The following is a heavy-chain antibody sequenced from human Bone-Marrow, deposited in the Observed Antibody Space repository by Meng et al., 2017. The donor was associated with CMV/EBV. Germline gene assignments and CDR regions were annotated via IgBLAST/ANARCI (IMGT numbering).Heavy chain of an antibody. CDR2: INPSVGST. J-gene: IGHJ6*02. CDR1: GNTFTSYY. D-gene: IGHD6-13*01. CDR3: ARDLRVAAVNTPYHYYGMDV. V-gene: IGHV1-46*04. Sequence: ASVKVSCKASGNTFTSYYVHWVRQAPGQGLEWMGIINPSVGSTTYAQKLQGRVTMTRDTSTSTVYMELSSLRSEDTAVYYCARDLRVAAVNTPYHYYGMDVWGQGTSVTVSS.